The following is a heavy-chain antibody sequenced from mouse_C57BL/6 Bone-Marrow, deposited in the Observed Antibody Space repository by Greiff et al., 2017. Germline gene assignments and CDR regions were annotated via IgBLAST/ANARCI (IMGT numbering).Heavy chain of an antibody. D-gene: IGHD1-1*02. Sequence: QVQLQQPGAELVKPGASVKLSCKASGYTFTSYWMHWVKQRPGQGLEWIGMIHPNSGSTKYNEKFKSKATLTVDKSSSTAYMQLSSLTSEDSAVYYCARHGGAWFAYWGQGTLVTVSA. J-gene: IGHJ3*01. CDR3: ARHGGAWFAY. V-gene: IGHV1-64*01. CDR2: IHPNSGST. CDR1: GYTFTSYW.